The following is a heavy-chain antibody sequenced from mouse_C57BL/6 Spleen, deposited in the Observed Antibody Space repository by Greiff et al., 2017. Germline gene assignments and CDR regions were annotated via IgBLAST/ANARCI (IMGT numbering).Heavy chain of an antibody. CDR1: GFNIKDDY. D-gene: IGHD1-1*01. V-gene: IGHV14-4*01. CDR3: TGVVATPFAY. CDR2: IDPENGDT. Sequence: EVQLQESGAELVRPGASVKLSCTASGFNIKDDYMPWVKQRPEQGLEWIGWIDPENGDTEYASKFQGKATITADTSSNTAYLQLSSLTSEDTAVYYCTGVVATPFAYWGQGTLVTVSA. J-gene: IGHJ3*01.